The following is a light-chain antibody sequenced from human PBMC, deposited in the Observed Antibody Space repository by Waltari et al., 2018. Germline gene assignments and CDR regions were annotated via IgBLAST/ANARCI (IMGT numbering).Light chain of an antibody. CDR1: QSVDTW. CDR2: MAS. V-gene: IGKV1-5*03. CDR3: QKYSSFST. J-gene: IGKJ2*01. Sequence: DIQMTQSPSTLSASVGDRVTISCRASQSVDTWLAWYQQKPGKAPILLIYMASSLGSGVTSRFSGSGSGTDFTLTISSLQPDDFATYSCQKYSSFSTFGQGTKV.